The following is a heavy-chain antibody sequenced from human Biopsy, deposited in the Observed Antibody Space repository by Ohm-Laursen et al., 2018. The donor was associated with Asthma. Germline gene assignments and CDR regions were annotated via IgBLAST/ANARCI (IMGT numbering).Heavy chain of an antibody. CDR2: ISVYNGNT. D-gene: IGHD3-10*01. V-gene: IGHV1-18*01. CDR1: GYTFNSAG. J-gene: IGHJ6*02. CDR3: ARAVDYSHYYGIDV. Sequence: ASVKVSCKPSGYTFNSAGITWVRQAPGQGLEWMGWISVYNGNTKVAQKLQDRVTMITDTSTGTAYMELGSLRSDDTAVYFCARAVDYSHYYGIDVWGQGTTVTVS.